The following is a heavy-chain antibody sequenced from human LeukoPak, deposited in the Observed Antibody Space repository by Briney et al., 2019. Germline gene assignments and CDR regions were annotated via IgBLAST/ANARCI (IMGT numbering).Heavy chain of an antibody. D-gene: IGHD5-18*01. J-gene: IGHJ3*01. CDR2: IVPILGIA. CDR3: ARDQGDNSYGYYAIWYAFDV. CDR1: GGTFNNYS. Sequence: SVKVSCKASGGTFNNYSISWVRQAPGQGLEWMGRIVPILGIANYAQEFQGRLIITADKATSSAYMELSSLRSEDTAVYYCARDQGDNSYGYYAIWYAFDVWGQGTMVTVSS. V-gene: IGHV1-69*04.